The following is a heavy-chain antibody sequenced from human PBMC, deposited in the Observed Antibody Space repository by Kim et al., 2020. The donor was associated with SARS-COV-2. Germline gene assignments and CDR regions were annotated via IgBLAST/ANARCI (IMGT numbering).Heavy chain of an antibody. V-gene: IGHV3-74*01. D-gene: IGHD6-19*01. CDR3: ARQGGSGWSSGYGMDV. J-gene: IGHJ6*02. Sequence: SVKVRFNITRDNAKNTLYMQMNSLRDDDTAVYYCARQGGSGWSSGYGMDVWGQGTTVTVSS.